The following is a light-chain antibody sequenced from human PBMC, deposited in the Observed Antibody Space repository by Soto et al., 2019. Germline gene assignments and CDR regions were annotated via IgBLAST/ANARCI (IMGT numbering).Light chain of an antibody. Sequence: QSVLTQPASVSGSPGQSITISRTGTSSDVGGYNYVSWYQQHPGKAPKLMIYDVSNRPSGVSNRFSGSKSGNTASLTISGLQAEDEADYYCSSYTSSSTLGYVFGTGTKVTVL. CDR3: SSYTSSSTLGYV. CDR2: DVS. J-gene: IGLJ1*01. V-gene: IGLV2-14*01. CDR1: SSDVGGYNY.